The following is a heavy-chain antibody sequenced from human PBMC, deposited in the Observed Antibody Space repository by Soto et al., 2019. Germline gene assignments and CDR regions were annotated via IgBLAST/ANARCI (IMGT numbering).Heavy chain of an antibody. V-gene: IGHV2-5*01. CDR3: AHTYSNQVVGP. CDR2: IYWNDDK. D-gene: IGHD4-4*01. Sequence: SGPTLVNPTQTRTLTWTFSGFSLGTSGVGVGWIRQPPGKALEWLALIYWNDDKRYSPSLKSRLTITKDTSKNQVVLTMTNMDPVDTATYYCAHTYSNQVVGPWGQGTLVTVSS. CDR1: GFSLGTSGVG. J-gene: IGHJ5*02.